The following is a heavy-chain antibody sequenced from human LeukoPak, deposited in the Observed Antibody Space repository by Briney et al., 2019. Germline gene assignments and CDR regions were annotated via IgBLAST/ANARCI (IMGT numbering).Heavy chain of an antibody. Sequence: GGSLRLSCSASGFTFSSYAMHWVRQAPGEGLEYVSAISSNGGSTYYADSVKGRFTISRDNSKNTLYLQMNSLRAEDTAVYYCARDHWGSIPGFIDYWGQGTLVTVSS. V-gene: IGHV3-64*04. D-gene: IGHD3-16*01. CDR1: GFTFSSYA. CDR3: ARDHWGSIPGFIDY. CDR2: ISSNGGST. J-gene: IGHJ4*02.